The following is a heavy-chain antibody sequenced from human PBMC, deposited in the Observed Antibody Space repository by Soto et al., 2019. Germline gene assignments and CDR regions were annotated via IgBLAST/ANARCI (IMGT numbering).Heavy chain of an antibody. CDR2: ISGSGGST. J-gene: IGHJ4*02. Sequence: EVQLLESGGGLVQPGGSLRLSCAASGFTFSSYAMSWVRQAPGKGLEWVSAISGSGGSTYYADSVKGRFTISRDNSKNTLYLQMNSLRAEDTDVYYCAKDIGYYDSSGYYPIDYWGQGTLVTVSS. CDR3: AKDIGYYDSSGYYPIDY. D-gene: IGHD3-22*01. CDR1: GFTFSSYA. V-gene: IGHV3-23*01.